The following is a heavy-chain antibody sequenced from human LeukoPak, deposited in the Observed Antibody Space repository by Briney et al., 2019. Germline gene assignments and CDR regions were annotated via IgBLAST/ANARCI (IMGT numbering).Heavy chain of an antibody. Sequence: PGGSLRLSCAASGFTFSSYAMSWVRQAPAKGLEWVSAISGIGGSTYYADSVKGRFTISRDNSKNTLYLQMNSLRAEDTAVYYCAKDLSGSYILSPDAFDIWGQGTMVTVSS. V-gene: IGHV3-23*01. CDR3: AKDLSGSYILSPDAFDI. J-gene: IGHJ3*02. D-gene: IGHD1-26*01. CDR1: GFTFSSYA. CDR2: ISGIGGST.